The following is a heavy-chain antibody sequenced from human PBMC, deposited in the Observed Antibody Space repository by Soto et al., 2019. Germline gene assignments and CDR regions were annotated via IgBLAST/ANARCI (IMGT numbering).Heavy chain of an antibody. CDR3: AKITDLTFYGDYVDYYYGMDV. J-gene: IGHJ6*02. CDR2: ISGSGGST. CDR1: GFTFSSYV. D-gene: IGHD4-17*01. V-gene: IGHV3-23*01. Sequence: GGSLRLSCAASGFTFSSYVMSWVRQAPGKGLEWVSAISGSGGSTYYADSVKGRFTISRDNSKNTLYLQMNSLRAEDTAVYYCAKITDLTFYGDYVDYYYGMDVWGQGTTVTVSS.